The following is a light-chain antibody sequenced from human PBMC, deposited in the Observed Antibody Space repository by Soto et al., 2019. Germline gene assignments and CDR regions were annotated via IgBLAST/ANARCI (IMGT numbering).Light chain of an antibody. CDR2: DAI. CDR3: HQSARSPLT. J-gene: IGKJ2*01. CDR1: QSVARNL. V-gene: IGKV3-20*01. Sequence: EIVLTQSPGTLSLSPGERATLSCRASQSVARNLLAWFQQRPGQPPRLLIYDAIGRATGIPARFSGSGSATDFPLTINRLEPEDFAVYYCHQSARSPLTFGQGTKLEIK.